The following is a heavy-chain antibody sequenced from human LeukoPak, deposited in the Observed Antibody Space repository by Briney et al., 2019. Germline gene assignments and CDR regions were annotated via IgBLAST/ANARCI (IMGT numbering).Heavy chain of an antibody. J-gene: IGHJ4*02. CDR1: GFTFSSYA. CDR3: ARDLYSRGHFDY. D-gene: IGHD6-19*01. Sequence: GGSLRLSCAASGFTFSSYAMSWVRQAPGKGLEWVSGISGSGVSTYYADSVKGRFTISRDNSRNTLYLQMNSLRADDTAIYYCARDLYSRGHFDYWGQGTLVTVPS. CDR2: ISGSGVST. V-gene: IGHV3-23*01.